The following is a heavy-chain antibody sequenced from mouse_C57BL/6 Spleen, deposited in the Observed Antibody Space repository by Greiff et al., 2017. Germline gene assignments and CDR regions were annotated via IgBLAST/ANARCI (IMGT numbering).Heavy chain of an antibody. J-gene: IGHJ3*01. CDR1: GYTFTDYY. CDR3: ARVYGSGAWFAY. D-gene: IGHD1-1*01. Sequence: EVQLQQSGPELVKPGASVKISCKASGYTFTDYYMNWVKQSHGKSLEWIGDINPNNGGTSYNQKFKGKATLTVDKSSSTAYMELRSLTSEDSAVYYCARVYGSGAWFAYWGQGTLVTVSA. V-gene: IGHV1-26*01. CDR2: INPNNGGT.